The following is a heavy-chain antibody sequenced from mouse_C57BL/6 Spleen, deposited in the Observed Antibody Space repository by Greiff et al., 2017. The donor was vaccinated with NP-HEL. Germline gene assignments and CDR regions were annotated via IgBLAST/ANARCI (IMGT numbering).Heavy chain of an antibody. Sequence: VMLVESGPGLVAPSQSLSITCTVSGFSLTSYAISWVRQPPGKGLEWLGVIWTGGGTNYNSALKSRLSISKDNSKSQVFLKMNSLQTDDTARYYCATTTMKGYYAMDYWGQGTSVTVSS. D-gene: IGHD2-4*01. CDR3: ATTTMKGYYAMDY. V-gene: IGHV2-9-1*01. CDR2: IWTGGGT. CDR1: GFSLTSYA. J-gene: IGHJ4*01.